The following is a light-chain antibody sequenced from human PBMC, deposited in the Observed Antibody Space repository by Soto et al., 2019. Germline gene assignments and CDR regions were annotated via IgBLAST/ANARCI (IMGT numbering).Light chain of an antibody. CDR3: AAWDGSLNNVL. Sequence: QSVLTQPPSASGTPGQRVTISCSGSGSSIGTNTVNWYRQLPGTAPKLLIYGNNQRPSGVPDRFSGSKSGTSASLAISWRQSEEEADYYCAAWDGSLNNVLFGGGTKLTVL. CDR1: GSSIGTNT. J-gene: IGLJ2*01. CDR2: GNN. V-gene: IGLV1-44*01.